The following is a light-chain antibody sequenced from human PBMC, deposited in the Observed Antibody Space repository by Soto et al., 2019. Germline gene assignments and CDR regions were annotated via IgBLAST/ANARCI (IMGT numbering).Light chain of an antibody. CDR3: QTWGTGIQV. CDR1: SGHSSYA. J-gene: IGLJ3*02. Sequence: QAVVTQSPSASASLGASVKLTYTLSSGHSSYAIAWHQQQPEKGPRYLMKLNSDGSHSKGDGIPDRFSGSSSGAERYLTISSLQSEDEADYYCQTWGTGIQVFGGGTKLTVL. V-gene: IGLV4-69*01. CDR2: LNSDGSH.